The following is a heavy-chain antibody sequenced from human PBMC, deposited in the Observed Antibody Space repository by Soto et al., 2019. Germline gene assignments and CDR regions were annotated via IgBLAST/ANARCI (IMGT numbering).Heavy chain of an antibody. D-gene: IGHD6-19*01. CDR2: IYYSGST. CDR1: GLSFSGDY. V-gene: IGHV4-59*01. CDR3: ARVSAGYWYFDL. J-gene: IGHJ2*01. Sequence: SETLSLTCAFYGLSFSGDYWSWIRQPPGKGLEWIGYIYYSGSTNYNPSLKSRVTISVDTSKNQFSLKLSSVTAADTAVYYCARVSAGYWYFDLWGRGTLVTVSS.